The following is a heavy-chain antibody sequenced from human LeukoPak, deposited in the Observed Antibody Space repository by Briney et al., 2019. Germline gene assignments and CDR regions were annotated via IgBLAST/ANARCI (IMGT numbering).Heavy chain of an antibody. CDR3: ARELAGHYYGSGSSFDY. CDR1: GFTFSTYW. J-gene: IGHJ4*02. CDR2: TREDGSEK. V-gene: IGHV3-7*01. D-gene: IGHD3-10*01. Sequence: GGSLRLSCTASGFTFSTYWMSWVRQAPGKGREWVANTREDGSEKYYVDSVKGRFTISRDNAKNSLYLQMNSLRAEDTAVYYCARELAGHYYGSGSSFDYWGQGTLVTVSS.